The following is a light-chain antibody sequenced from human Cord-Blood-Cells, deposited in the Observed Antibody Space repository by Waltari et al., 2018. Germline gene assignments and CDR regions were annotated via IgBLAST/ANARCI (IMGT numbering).Light chain of an antibody. J-gene: IGKJ4*01. V-gene: IGKV3-15*01. Sequence: EIVMTQSPATLSVSPGERATLSCRASQSVSSNLAWYQQKPGQAPRLLIYGASTRATGIPARFSGSESGTEFTLTISSLQSKDFAVYYCQQYNNWPFTFGGGTKVEIK. CDR1: QSVSSN. CDR3: QQYNNWPFT. CDR2: GAS.